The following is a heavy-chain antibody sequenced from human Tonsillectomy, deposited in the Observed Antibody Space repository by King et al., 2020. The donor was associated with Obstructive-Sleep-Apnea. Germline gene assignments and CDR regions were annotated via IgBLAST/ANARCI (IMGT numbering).Heavy chain of an antibody. Sequence: VQLVESGGGLVQPGRSLRLSCAASGFTFYDYAMHWVRQAPGKGLEWVSGISWNSGSIGYADAVKGRFTISRDNAKNSLYLQMNSLRAEDTALYYCAKGSGYSSGWGAFDIWGQGTMVTVSS. J-gene: IGHJ3*02. CDR1: GFTFYDYA. CDR3: AKGSGYSSGWGAFDI. CDR2: ISWNSGSI. V-gene: IGHV3-9*01. D-gene: IGHD6-19*01.